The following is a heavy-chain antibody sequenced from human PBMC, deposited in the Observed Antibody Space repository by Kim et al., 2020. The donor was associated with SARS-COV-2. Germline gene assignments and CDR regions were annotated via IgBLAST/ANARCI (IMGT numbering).Heavy chain of an antibody. CDR2: IDPSDSYT. V-gene: IGHV5-10-1*01. Sequence: GESLKISCKASGYMFTSYWITWVRQMPGKGLEWMGRIDPSDSYTNYNPSLQGRVTMSVDGSITTAYLHWSSLEASDTAIYYCARPCSGYDRGGLDSWGQGTLVTVSS. D-gene: IGHD3-22*01. J-gene: IGHJ4*02. CDR1: GYMFTSYW. CDR3: ARPCSGYDRGGLDS.